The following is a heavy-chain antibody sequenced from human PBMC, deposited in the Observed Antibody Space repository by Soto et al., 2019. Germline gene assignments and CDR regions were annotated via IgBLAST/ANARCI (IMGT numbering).Heavy chain of an antibody. V-gene: IGHV1-2*04. Sequence: ASVKVSCKASGYTFTGYYMHWVRQAPGQGLEWMGWINPNSGGTNYAQKFQGWVTMTRDTSISTAYMELSRLRSDDTAVYYCARDRRGDFWSGYFRGNWFDPWGQGTLVTVSS. CDR2: INPNSGGT. CDR3: ARDRRGDFWSGYFRGNWFDP. D-gene: IGHD3-3*01. CDR1: GYTFTGYY. J-gene: IGHJ5*02.